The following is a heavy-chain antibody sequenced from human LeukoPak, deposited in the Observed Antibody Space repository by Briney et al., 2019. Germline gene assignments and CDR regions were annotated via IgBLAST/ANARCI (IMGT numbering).Heavy chain of an antibody. Sequence: PGGSLRLSCAASGFTFSSYWMSWVRQSPGKGLEWVANINQDGSEKYYVDSLKGRFSISRDNARNSMYLQMNNLRAEDTAVYYCARGPHIWGQGTMVTASS. V-gene: IGHV3-7*04. J-gene: IGHJ3*02. CDR3: ARGPHI. CDR1: GFTFSSYW. CDR2: INQDGSEK.